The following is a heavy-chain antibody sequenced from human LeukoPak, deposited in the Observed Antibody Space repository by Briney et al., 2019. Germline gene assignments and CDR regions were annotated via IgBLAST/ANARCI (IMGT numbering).Heavy chain of an antibody. CDR2: IYYSGST. CDR3: ARQRPTESSSGVVGLFEG. Sequence: SETLSLTCTVSGGSISSSSYYWGWIRQPPGKGLEWIGSIYYSGSTYYNPSLKSRVTISVDTSKNQFSLKLSSVTAADTAVYYCARQRPTESSSGVVGLFEGWGQGTLVTVSS. D-gene: IGHD3-16*01. CDR1: GGSISSSSYY. J-gene: IGHJ4*02. V-gene: IGHV4-39*01.